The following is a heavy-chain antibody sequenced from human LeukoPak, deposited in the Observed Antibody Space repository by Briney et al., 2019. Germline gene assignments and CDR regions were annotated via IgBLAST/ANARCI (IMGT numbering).Heavy chain of an antibody. Sequence: NPSETLSLTCTVSGGSINSHYWSWIRQPPGKGLEWIGDIHYTGTTKYNPSVKSRVTISIDTSKNQFSLELSSVTATDTAVYFCATNRVGTYDRPFDIWGQGTMVTVSS. CDR2: IHYTGTT. CDR3: ATNRVGTYDRPFDI. V-gene: IGHV4-59*08. D-gene: IGHD1-26*01. J-gene: IGHJ3*02. CDR1: GGSINSHY.